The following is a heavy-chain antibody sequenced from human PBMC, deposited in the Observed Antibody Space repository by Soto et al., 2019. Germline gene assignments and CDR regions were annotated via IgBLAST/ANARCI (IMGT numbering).Heavy chain of an antibody. V-gene: IGHV3-30*03. J-gene: IGHJ4*02. CDR2: ISYDGSNK. D-gene: IGHD2-15*01. CDR1: GFTFSSYG. CDR3: TTDTRHCSGGSCYRSFDY. Sequence: GGSLRLSCVASGFTFSSYGMHWVRQAPGKGLEWVAVISYDGSNKYYADSVKGRFTISRDDSKNTLYLQMNSLKTEDTAVYYCTTDTRHCSGGSCYRSFDYWGQGTLVTVSS.